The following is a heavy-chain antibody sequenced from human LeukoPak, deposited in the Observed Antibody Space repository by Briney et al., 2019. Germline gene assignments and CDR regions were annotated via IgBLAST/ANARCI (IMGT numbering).Heavy chain of an antibody. CDR3: ARARPYYYYYYMDV. J-gene: IGHJ6*03. Sequence: SAKVSCKASGGTFSSYAISWVRQAPGQGLEWMGRIIPIFGTANYAQKFQGRVTITTDESTSTAYMELSSLRSEDTAVYYCARARPYYYYYYMDVWGKGTTVTVSS. V-gene: IGHV1-69*05. CDR2: IIPIFGTA. CDR1: GGTFSSYA.